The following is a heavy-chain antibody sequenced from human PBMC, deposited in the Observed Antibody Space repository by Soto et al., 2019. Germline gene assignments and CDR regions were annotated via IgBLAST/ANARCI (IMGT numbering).Heavy chain of an antibody. J-gene: IGHJ6*02. CDR3: GRDLGGARGGGVDV. Sequence: GGSLRLSCAASGFTFSNYAMSWVRQAPGKGLEWVSVIYTDGTTYYADSVKGRFTFSRDNSKNTLYLQMNSLRAEDTVVYYCGRDLGGARGGGVDVWGQGTTVTVSS. D-gene: IGHD1-26*01. CDR2: IYTDGTT. V-gene: IGHV3-53*01. CDR1: GFTFSNYA.